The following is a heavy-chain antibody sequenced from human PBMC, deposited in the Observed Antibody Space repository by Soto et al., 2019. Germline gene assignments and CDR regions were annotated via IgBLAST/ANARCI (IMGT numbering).Heavy chain of an antibody. J-gene: IGHJ1*01. D-gene: IGHD2-21*02. Sequence: ASVKVSCKASGYTFTSYYMHWVRQAPGQGLEWMGIINPSGGSTSYAQKFQGRVTMTRDTSTSTVYMELGSLRSEDTAVYYCAREHIVVVTANTSPDFQHWGQGTLVTVSS. CDR2: INPSGGST. CDR1: GYTFTSYY. CDR3: AREHIVVVTANTSPDFQH. V-gene: IGHV1-46*01.